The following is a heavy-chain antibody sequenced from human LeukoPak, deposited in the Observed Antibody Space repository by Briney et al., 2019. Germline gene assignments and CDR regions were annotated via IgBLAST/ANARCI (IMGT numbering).Heavy chain of an antibody. CDR1: GYTFTGYY. CDR2: INPNSGGT. CDR3: ARVVSRAVAGIGY. D-gene: IGHD6-19*01. V-gene: IGHV1-2*02. J-gene: IGHJ4*02. Sequence: ASVKVSCKASGYTFTGYYMHWVRQAPGQGLEWMEWINPNSGGTNYAQKFQGRVTMTRDTSISTAYMELSRLRSDDTAVYYCARVVSRAVAGIGYWGQGTLVTVSS.